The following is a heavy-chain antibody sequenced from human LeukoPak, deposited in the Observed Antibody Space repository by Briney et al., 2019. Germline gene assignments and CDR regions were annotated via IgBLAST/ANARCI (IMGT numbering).Heavy chain of an antibody. V-gene: IGHV4-31*03. CDR2: IYYSGST. CDR3: ARVESGSYAAPFDY. CDR1: GGSISSGGYY. Sequence: PSETLSLTCTVSGGSISSGGYYWSWIRQHPGKGLEWIGYIYYSGSTYYNPSLKSRVTISVDTSKNQFSLKLSSVTAADTAVYYCARVESGSYAAPFDYWGQGTLVTVSS. D-gene: IGHD1-26*01. J-gene: IGHJ4*02.